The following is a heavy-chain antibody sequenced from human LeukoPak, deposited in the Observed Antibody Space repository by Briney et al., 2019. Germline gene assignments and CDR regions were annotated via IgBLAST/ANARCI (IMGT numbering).Heavy chain of an antibody. CDR3: AKRTSGFCSSTSCYGHDF. D-gene: IGHD2-2*03. J-gene: IGHJ4*02. V-gene: IGHV3-23*01. Sequence: GGSLRLSCATSGFTFTSFAMTWVRQAPGKGLEWVSAVSGSGDSTYYADPVKGRFTIYRDNSKNTPYLQMSSLRAEDTAVYYCAKRTSGFCSSTSCYGHDFWGQGTLVTVSS. CDR1: GFTFTSFA. CDR2: VSGSGDST.